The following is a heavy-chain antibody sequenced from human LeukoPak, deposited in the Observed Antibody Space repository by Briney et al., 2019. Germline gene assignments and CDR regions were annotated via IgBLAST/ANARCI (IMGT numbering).Heavy chain of an antibody. CDR1: GFTFSSYG. J-gene: IGHJ4*02. CDR2: ISGSGGST. V-gene: IGHV3-23*01. CDR3: ARGRITAQLALSY. Sequence: GGSLRLSCVASGFTFSSYGMSWVRQAPGKGLEWVSGISGSGGSTHYADSVKGRFTISRDNAKNSLYLQMNSLRAEDTAVYYCARGRITAQLALSYWGQGTLVTVSS. D-gene: IGHD3-16*01.